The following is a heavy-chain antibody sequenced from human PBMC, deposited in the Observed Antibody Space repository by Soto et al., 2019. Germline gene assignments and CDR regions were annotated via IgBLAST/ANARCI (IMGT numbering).Heavy chain of an antibody. D-gene: IGHD4-17*01. CDR1: GFTFDDYA. Sequence: EVQLVESGGGLVQPGRSLRLSCAASGFTFDDYAMHWVRQAPGKGLEWVSGISWSSGSIGYADSVKGRFTISRDNAKNALYLQMNSLRAEDTALYYCAKDSSMTTVTTIDYWGQGTLVTVSS. J-gene: IGHJ4*02. V-gene: IGHV3-9*01. CDR2: ISWSSGSI. CDR3: AKDSSMTTVTTIDY.